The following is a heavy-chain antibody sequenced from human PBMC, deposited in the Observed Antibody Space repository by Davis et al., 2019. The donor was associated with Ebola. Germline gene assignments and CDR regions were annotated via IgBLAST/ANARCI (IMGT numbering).Heavy chain of an antibody. J-gene: IGHJ5*02. CDR3: ARVDYDFWSGYYWVWFDP. V-gene: IGHV4-39*07. CDR2: IYYSGST. Sequence: WVRQASGKGLEWIGSIYYSGSTYYNPSLKSRVTISVDTSKNQFSLKLSSVTAADTAVYYCARVDYDFWSGYYWVWFDPWGQGTLVTVSS. D-gene: IGHD3-3*01.